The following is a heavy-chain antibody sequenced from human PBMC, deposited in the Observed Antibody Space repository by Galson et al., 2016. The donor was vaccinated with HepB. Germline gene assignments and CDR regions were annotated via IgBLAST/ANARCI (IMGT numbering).Heavy chain of an antibody. V-gene: IGHV1-3*01. CDR1: GYTFTRYG. D-gene: IGHD6-25*01. Sequence: SVKVSCKASGYTFTRYGLHWVRQAPGQSLEWMGWIDGGKGNTEYSEKFQGRVAFTRDTLASAAYMELTSLRSEDTAIYYCARWAAADFVSDFWGQGTLVTVSS. J-gene: IGHJ4*02. CDR3: ARWAAADFVSDF. CDR2: IDGGKGNT.